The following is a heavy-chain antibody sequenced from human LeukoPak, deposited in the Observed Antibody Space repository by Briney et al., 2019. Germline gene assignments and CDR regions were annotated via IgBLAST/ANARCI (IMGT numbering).Heavy chain of an antibody. CDR2: ISWNSGSI. Sequence: GGSLRLSCAASGFTFDDYAMHWVRQAPGKGLEWVSGISWNSGSIGYADSVKGRFTISRDNAKNTLYLQMNSLRAEDTAVYYCAKGSGSYGAFDIWGQGTMVTVSS. D-gene: IGHD1-26*01. CDR3: AKGSGSYGAFDI. J-gene: IGHJ3*02. V-gene: IGHV3-9*01. CDR1: GFTFDDYA.